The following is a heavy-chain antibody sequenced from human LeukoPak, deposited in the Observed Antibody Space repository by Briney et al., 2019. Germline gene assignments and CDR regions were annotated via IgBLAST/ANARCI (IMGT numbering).Heavy chain of an antibody. CDR2: ISSNGGST. Sequence: PGGSLRLSCAASGFTFSSYAMHWVRQAPGKGLEYVSAISSNGGSTYYANSVKGRFTISRDNSKNTLYLQMGSLRAEDMAVYYCARGLYDFWPLGYWGQGTLVTVSS. CDR1: GFTFSSYA. D-gene: IGHD3-3*01. J-gene: IGHJ4*02. V-gene: IGHV3-64*01. CDR3: ARGLYDFWPLGY.